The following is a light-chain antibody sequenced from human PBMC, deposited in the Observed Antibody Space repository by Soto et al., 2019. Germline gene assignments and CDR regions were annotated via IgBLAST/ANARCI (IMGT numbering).Light chain of an antibody. Sequence: DIQMTQSPSSLSASVGDRVTITCRASQSVSSYLNWYQQKPGNAPKLLIYAASSLQSGVPSRFSGSGSGTDFTLTISSLQPEDFATYYCQQSYSTPLTFGPGTKVDI. CDR3: QQSYSTPLT. CDR2: AAS. J-gene: IGKJ3*01. V-gene: IGKV1-39*01. CDR1: QSVSSY.